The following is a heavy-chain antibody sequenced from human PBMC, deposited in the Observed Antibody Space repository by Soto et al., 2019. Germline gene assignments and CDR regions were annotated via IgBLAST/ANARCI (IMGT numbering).Heavy chain of an antibody. CDR1: GFSLSTSGVG. J-gene: IGHJ4*02. V-gene: IGHV2-5*02. CDR2: IYWDDDK. D-gene: IGHD5-18*01. CDR3: AHIPSLDTATFPEFDY. Sequence: QITLKESGPTLVKPTQTLTLTCTFSGFSLSTSGVGVGWIRQPPGKALEWLALIYWDDDKRYSPSLKGRLTITNDTSKNTVVLTMTNMDPVDTATYYCAHIPSLDTATFPEFDYWGQGTLVTVSS.